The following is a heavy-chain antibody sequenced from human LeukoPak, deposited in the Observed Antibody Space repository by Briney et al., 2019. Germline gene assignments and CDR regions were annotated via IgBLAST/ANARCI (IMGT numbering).Heavy chain of an antibody. CDR2: IYYSGST. CDR1: GGSISSYY. J-gene: IGHJ4*02. CDR3: ARAIRSGRYYLPPNYFAY. D-gene: IGHD1-26*01. Sequence: SGTLSITRTVSGGSISSYYWSWIRQPPGKGLEWIGYIYYSGSTNYNPSLKSRVTISVDTSKNQFSLKLSSVTAADTAVYYCARAIRSGRYYLPPNYFAYWSQGTLVTVSS. V-gene: IGHV4-59*01.